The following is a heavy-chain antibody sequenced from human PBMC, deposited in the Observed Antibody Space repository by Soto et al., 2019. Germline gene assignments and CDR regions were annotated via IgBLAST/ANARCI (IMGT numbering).Heavy chain of an antibody. V-gene: IGHV4-4*07. D-gene: IGHD2-21*02. CDR2: IYSSGTP. CDR1: GGSIRGFY. CDR3: ARGPFCGDDCYFDV. J-gene: IGHJ4*02. Sequence: SEPLSLTCTVAGGSIRGFYWSWVREPAGKGLEWIGRIYSSGTPKYNPSLRNRVTLSVDTSTDQYSLNLASMTAADTAGYFCARGPFCGDDCYFDVWGQGTQVTVSS.